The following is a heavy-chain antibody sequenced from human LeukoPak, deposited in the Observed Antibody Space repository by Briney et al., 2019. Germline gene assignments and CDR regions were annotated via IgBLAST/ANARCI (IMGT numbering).Heavy chain of an antibody. Sequence: SETLSLTCTVSGGSISSSSYYWGWIRQPPGKGLEWIGSIYYSGSTYYNPSLKSRVTISVDTSKNQFSLKLSSVTAADTAVYYCARELDWFGDPTLGYYYYGMDVWGQGTTVTVSS. J-gene: IGHJ6*02. D-gene: IGHD3-10*01. V-gene: IGHV4-39*02. CDR3: ARELDWFGDPTLGYYYYGMDV. CDR2: IYYSGST. CDR1: GGSISSSSYY.